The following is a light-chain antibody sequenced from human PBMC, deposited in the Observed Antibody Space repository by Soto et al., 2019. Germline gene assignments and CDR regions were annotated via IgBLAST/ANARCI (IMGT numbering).Light chain of an antibody. CDR2: KAS. J-gene: IGKJ1*01. V-gene: IGKV1-5*03. CDR3: QQSWT. CDR1: QSISNW. Sequence: DIQMTQSPSTLSASVGDRVTITCRASQSISNWLAWYQQKPGKAPKLLIYKASSLESGVPSRFSGSGSGTEITLTISSLQPDDFATYYCQQSWTFGQGTKVEIK.